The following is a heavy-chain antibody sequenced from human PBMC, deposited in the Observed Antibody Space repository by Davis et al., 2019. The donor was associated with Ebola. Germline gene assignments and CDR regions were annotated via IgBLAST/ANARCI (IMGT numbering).Heavy chain of an antibody. CDR3: ARLPIAARPPYYYGMDV. J-gene: IGHJ6*02. D-gene: IGHD6-6*01. CDR1: GGSISSYY. CDR2: IYYSGST. V-gene: IGHV4-59*08. Sequence: GSLRLSCTVSGGSISSYYWSWIRQPPGKGLEWIGYIYYSGSTNYNPSLKSRVTISVDTSKNQFSLKLSSVTAADTAVYYCARLPIAARPPYYYGMDVWGQGTTVTVSS.